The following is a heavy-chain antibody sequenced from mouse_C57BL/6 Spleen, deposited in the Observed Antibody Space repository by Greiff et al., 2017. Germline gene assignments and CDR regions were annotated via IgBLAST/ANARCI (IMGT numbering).Heavy chain of an antibody. CDR3: ARGITTVVATDWYFDV. J-gene: IGHJ1*03. CDR2: IDPNSGGT. D-gene: IGHD1-1*01. Sequence: QVQLKQPGAELVKPGASVKLSCKASGYTFTSYWMHWVKQRPGRGLEWIGRIDPNSGGTKYNEKFKSKATLTVDKPSSTAYMQLSSLTSEDSAVYYCARGITTVVATDWYFDVWGTGTTVTVSS. CDR1: GYTFTSYW. V-gene: IGHV1-72*01.